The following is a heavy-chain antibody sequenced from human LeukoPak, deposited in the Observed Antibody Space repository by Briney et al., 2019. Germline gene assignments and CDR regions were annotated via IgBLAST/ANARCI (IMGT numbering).Heavy chain of an antibody. J-gene: IGHJ4*02. D-gene: IGHD6-19*01. V-gene: IGHV4-59*08. CDR1: GGSLGSYY. CDR3: ARSGSSAWYLAFDY. CDR2: IYHRGTT. Sequence: PSETLSLTCTVSGGSLGSYYWSWIRQPPGKGLEWIGTIYHRGTTSYNPSLKSRVNILLDTSKNQFSLKLNSVTAADTSVYYCARSGSSAWYLAFDYWGQGTLVTVSS.